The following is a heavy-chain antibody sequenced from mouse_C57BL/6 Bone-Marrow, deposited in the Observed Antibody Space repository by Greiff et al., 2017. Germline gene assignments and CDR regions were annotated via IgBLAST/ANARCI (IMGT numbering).Heavy chain of an antibody. CDR1: GFTFSDYY. CDR3: ARAGSSYVRSYYAMDY. CDR2: INYDGSSP. J-gene: IGHJ4*01. Sequence: EVQLVESEGGLVQPGSSMKLSCTASGFTFSDYYMAWVRQVPEKGLEWVANINYDGSSPYYLDSLQSRFIISRDNAKNILYLQMSSLKSEDTATYYCARAGSSYVRSYYAMDYWGQGTSVTVSS. D-gene: IGHD1-1*01. V-gene: IGHV5-16*01.